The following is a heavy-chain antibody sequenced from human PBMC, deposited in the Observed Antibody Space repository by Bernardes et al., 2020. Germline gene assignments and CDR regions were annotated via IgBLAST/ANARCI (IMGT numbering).Heavy chain of an antibody. CDR2: ISYDGSNK. CDR3: AKDAVPVDYGGFYDYYGMDV. V-gene: IGHV3-30*18. D-gene: IGHD4-17*01. J-gene: IGHJ6*02. Sequence: GRSLTPSCAASGFTFSSYGMPRARQAPGKGLEWVAVISYDGSNKYYADSVKGRFTISRDNSKNTQYLQMNSLRAEDTAAYYCAKDAVPVDYGGFYDYYGMDVWGQGATVTVSS. CDR1: GFTFSSYG.